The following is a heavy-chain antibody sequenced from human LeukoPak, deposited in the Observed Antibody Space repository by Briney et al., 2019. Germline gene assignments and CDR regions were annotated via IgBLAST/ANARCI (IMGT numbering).Heavy chain of an antibody. CDR3: ARDLPRTDNWFDP. CDR1: GGSISSSSYY. CDR2: IYYSGST. V-gene: IGHV4-39*07. Sequence: SETLSLTCTVSGGSISSSSYYWGWIRQPPGKGLEWIGSIYYSGSTYYNPSLKSRVTISVDTSKNQFSLKVNSVTAADTAVYYCARDLPRTDNWFDPWGQGTLVTVSS. D-gene: IGHD1-14*01. J-gene: IGHJ5*02.